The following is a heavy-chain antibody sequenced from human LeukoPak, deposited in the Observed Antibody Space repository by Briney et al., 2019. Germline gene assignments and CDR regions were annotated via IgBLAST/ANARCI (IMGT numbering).Heavy chain of an antibody. CDR2: ISGSGGST. D-gene: IGHD3-22*01. J-gene: IGHJ3*02. CDR3: AKARLGYYYDSSGYYPDAFDI. CDR1: GFTFSSYA. V-gene: IGHV3-23*01. Sequence: GGSLRLSCAASGFTFSSYAMSWVRQAPGKGLEWVSAISGSGGSTYYADSVKGRFTISRDNSKNTLYLQMNSLRAEDTAVYYCAKARLGYYYDSSGYYPDAFDIWGQGTMVTVSS.